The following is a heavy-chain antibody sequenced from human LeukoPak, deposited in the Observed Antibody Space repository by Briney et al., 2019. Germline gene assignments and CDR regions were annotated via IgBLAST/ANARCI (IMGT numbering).Heavy chain of an antibody. J-gene: IGHJ3*02. Sequence: PGGSLRLSCAASGFTFSSYAMHWVRQAPGKGLEWVAVISYDGSNKYYADSVKGRFTISRDNSKNTLYLQMNSLRAEDTAVYYCARECTSCYSHHDAFDIWGQGTMVTVSS. CDR1: GFTFSSYA. D-gene: IGHD2-2*01. V-gene: IGHV3-30-3*01. CDR2: ISYDGSNK. CDR3: ARECTSCYSHHDAFDI.